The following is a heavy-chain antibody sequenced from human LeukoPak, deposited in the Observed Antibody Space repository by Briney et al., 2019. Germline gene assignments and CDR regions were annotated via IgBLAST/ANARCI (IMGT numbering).Heavy chain of an antibody. Sequence: GGSLRLSCAASGFTFSSYWIHGVRQVPGKGLVWVSRIHGDGRTTTYADSVKGRFTISRDNAKNTLYLQMNSLRAEDTAVYYCARDNVENYHTAFDYWGQGTLVTVSS. CDR1: GFTFSSYW. V-gene: IGHV3-74*01. D-gene: IGHD3-22*01. J-gene: IGHJ4*02. CDR3: ARDNVENYHTAFDY. CDR2: IHGDGRTT.